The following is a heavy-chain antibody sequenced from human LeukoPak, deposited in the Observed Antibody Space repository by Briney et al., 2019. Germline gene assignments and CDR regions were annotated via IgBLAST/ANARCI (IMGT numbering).Heavy chain of an antibody. CDR2: IGVYNGNT. CDR3: ARVGGSGSWFFDY. CDR1: GYTFLSYG. Sequence: ASVKVSCKASGYTFLSYGLSWVRQAPGQGLEWMGWIGVYNGNTNYAQKFQGRVTMTTDTSKSTVYMELRRLRSDDTAVYFCARVGGSGSWFFDYWGQGTLVIVSS. V-gene: IGHV1-18*01. J-gene: IGHJ4*02. D-gene: IGHD3-10*01.